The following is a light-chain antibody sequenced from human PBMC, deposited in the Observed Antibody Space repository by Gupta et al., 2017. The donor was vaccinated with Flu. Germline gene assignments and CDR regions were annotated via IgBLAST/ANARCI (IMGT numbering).Light chain of an antibody. V-gene: IGLV3-1*01. CDR1: KLGEKY. CDR3: QAWDSSTALCV. Sequence: SYALLQPPAVSVSPGQTASITCSGNKLGEKYVCWHQQKPGQSPVEVIYQDNKRPSGIPERFSGSNSGNIATLTISGTQARDEADYYCQAWDSSTALCVFGTGTKVTVL. J-gene: IGLJ1*01. CDR2: QDN.